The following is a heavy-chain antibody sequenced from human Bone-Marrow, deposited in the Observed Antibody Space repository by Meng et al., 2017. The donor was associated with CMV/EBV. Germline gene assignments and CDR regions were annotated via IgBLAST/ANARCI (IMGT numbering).Heavy chain of an antibody. J-gene: IGHJ4*02. Sequence: GGSLRLSCAASGFTFSSYWMHWVRQAPGKGLVWVSRINSDRSSTSYADSVKGRFTISRDNAKNTLYLQMNSLRAEDTAVYYCARVYGGNSGLDYWGQGTLVTVSS. D-gene: IGHD4-23*01. CDR1: GFTFSSYW. V-gene: IGHV3-74*01. CDR3: ARVYGGNSGLDY. CDR2: INSDRSST.